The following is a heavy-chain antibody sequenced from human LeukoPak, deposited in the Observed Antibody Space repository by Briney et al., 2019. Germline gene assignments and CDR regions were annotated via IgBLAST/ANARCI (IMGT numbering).Heavy chain of an antibody. J-gene: IGHJ6*03. CDR3: AKDIPIYCSSTSCYPGYMDV. D-gene: IGHD2-2*01. V-gene: IGHV3-30*02. CDR1: GFTFSSYG. CDR2: IRYDGSNK. Sequence: GGSLRLSCAASGFTFSSYGMHWVRQAPGKGLEWVAFIRYDGSNKYYADSVKGRFTISRDNSKNTLYLQMNSLRAEDTAVYYCAKDIPIYCSSTSCYPGYMDVWGKGTTVTVSS.